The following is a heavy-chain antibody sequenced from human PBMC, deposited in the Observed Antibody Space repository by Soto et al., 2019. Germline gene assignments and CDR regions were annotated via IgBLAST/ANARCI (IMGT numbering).Heavy chain of an antibody. Sequence: DVQLVESGGGLVQPGGSLRLSCAASGFMFSRFWMIWVRQAPEKGLEWLASIKQDGYEKNYVDSVKGRFSISRDNARNSVFLEVNSLRVEDTAVYYCARAGDRATVIDHNGVDVW. J-gene: IGHJ6*01. CDR2: IKQDGYEK. D-gene: IGHD4-4*01. CDR3: ARAGDRATVIDHNGVDV. CDR1: GFMFSRFW. V-gene: IGHV3-7*04.